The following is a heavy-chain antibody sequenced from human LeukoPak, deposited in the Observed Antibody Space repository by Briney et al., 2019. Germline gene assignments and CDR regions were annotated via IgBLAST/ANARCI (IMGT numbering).Heavy chain of an antibody. J-gene: IGHJ4*02. V-gene: IGHV4-39*07. CDR2: IYYSGST. CDR3: ARDITVVSCFDY. CDR1: GGSISSYY. D-gene: IGHD4-23*01. Sequence: SETLSLTCTVSGGSISSYYWGWIRQPPGKGLEWIGSIYYSGSTYYNPSLKSRVTISVDTSKNQFSLKLSSVTAADTAVYYCARDITVVSCFDYWGQGTLVTVSS.